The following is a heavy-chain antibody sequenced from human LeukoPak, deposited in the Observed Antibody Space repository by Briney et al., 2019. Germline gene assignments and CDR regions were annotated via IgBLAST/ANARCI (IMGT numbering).Heavy chain of an antibody. CDR2: IYSGGST. CDR3: ARDSSGWYGAFDI. Sequence: GGSLRPSCAASGFTVSSNYMSWVRQAPGKGLEWVSVIYSGGSTYYADSVKGRFTISRDNSKNTLYLQMNSLRAEDTAVYYCARDSSGWYGAFDIWGQGTMVTVSS. D-gene: IGHD6-19*01. CDR1: GFTVSSNY. J-gene: IGHJ3*02. V-gene: IGHV3-66*01.